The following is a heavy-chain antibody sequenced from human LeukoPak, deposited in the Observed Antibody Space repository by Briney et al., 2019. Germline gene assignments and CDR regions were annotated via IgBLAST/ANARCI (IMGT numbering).Heavy chain of an antibody. D-gene: IGHD3-3*01. CDR1: GFTFSDYY. Sequence: GGSLRLSCAASGFTFSDYYMSWIRQAPGKGLEWVSYISSSGSTIYYADSVKGRFTISRDNAKNSLYLQMNSLRAEDTAVYYCARAGGDYDFWSGYPNWFDPWGQGTLVTVSS. J-gene: IGHJ5*02. CDR3: ARAGGDYDFWSGYPNWFDP. V-gene: IGHV3-11*01. CDR2: ISSSGSTI.